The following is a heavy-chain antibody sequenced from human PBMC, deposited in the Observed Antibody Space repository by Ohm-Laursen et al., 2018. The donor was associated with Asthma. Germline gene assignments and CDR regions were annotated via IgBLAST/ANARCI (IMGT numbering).Heavy chain of an antibody. V-gene: IGHV3-21*01. CDR3: ARIGPEWELPGREYSLHH. Sequence: SLRLSCTAAGYTSSRYSIHWVRQAPGKGLEWVASISTASTFIYYADSVRGRFTTSRDNANDLVYLQMHDLRAEDTALYYCARIGPEWELPGREYSLHHWGQGTQVTVSS. CDR1: GYTSSRYS. D-gene: IGHD1-26*01. CDR2: ISTASTFI. J-gene: IGHJ1*01.